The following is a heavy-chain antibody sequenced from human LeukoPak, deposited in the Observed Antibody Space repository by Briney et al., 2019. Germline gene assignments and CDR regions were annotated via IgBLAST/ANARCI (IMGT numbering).Heavy chain of an antibody. D-gene: IGHD5-12*01. Sequence: GGSLRLSCAASEFSVGSNYMSWVRQAPGKGLEWVSLIYSGGSTNYADSVKGRFTISRDSSKNTLYLQMNSLRAEDTAVYYCARGPSGCHNIGGQGTLVTVSS. V-gene: IGHV3-66*01. CDR1: EFSVGSNY. J-gene: IGHJ4*02. CDR2: IYSGGST. CDR3: ARGPSGCHNI.